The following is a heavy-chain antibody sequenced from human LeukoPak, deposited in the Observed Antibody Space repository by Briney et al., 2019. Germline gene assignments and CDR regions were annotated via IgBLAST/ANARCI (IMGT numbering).Heavy chain of an antibody. CDR3: AKDYNYDSSGYYGY. Sequence: GGSLRLSCAASGFTFSSYGMHWVRQAPGKGLEWVAVISYDGSNKYYADSVKGRFTISRDNSKNTLYLQMNSLRAEDTAVYYCAKDYNYDSSGYYGYWGQGTLVTVSS. V-gene: IGHV3-30*18. CDR2: ISYDGSNK. J-gene: IGHJ4*02. D-gene: IGHD3-22*01. CDR1: GFTFSSYG.